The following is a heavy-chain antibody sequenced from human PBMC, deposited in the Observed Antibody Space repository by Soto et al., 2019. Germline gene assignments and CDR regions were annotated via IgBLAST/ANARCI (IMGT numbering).Heavy chain of an antibody. V-gene: IGHV3-23*01. Sequence: GGSLRLSCAASGFTFSSYAMGWVRQAPGKGLEWVSAISGSGGSTYYADSVKGRFTISRDNSKNTLYLQMNSLRAEDTAVYYCAKDQEYSSSSLFDYWGQGTLVTVSS. CDR3: AKDQEYSSSSLFDY. D-gene: IGHD6-6*01. CDR1: GFTFSSYA. CDR2: ISGSGGST. J-gene: IGHJ4*02.